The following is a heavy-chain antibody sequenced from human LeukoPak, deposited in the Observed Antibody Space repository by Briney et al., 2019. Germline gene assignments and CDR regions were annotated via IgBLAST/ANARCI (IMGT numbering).Heavy chain of an antibody. J-gene: IGHJ4*02. Sequence: GGSLRLSCSASGFTFNIYAMGWVRQAPGKGLEWLSSIRGDRSGDTYYADSVKGRFTISRDSFQNTLYLRMNSLRADDTAIYYCAKGPTSGTGYYFDSWGQGALVTVSS. D-gene: IGHD3-10*01. CDR2: IRGDRSGDT. CDR3: AKGPTSGTGYYFDS. V-gene: IGHV3-23*01. CDR1: GFTFNIYA.